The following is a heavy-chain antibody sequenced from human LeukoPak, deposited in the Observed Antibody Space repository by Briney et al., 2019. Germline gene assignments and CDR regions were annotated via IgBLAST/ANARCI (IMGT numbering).Heavy chain of an antibody. CDR1: GFTFSSYG. CDR3: ARRAGGGVYYFDY. CDR2: ISSSSSTI. D-gene: IGHD2-8*01. J-gene: IGHJ4*02. V-gene: IGHV3-48*01. Sequence: GGSLRLSCVVSGFTFSSYGMHWVRQAPGKGLEWVSYISSSSSTIYYADSVKGRFTISRDNAKNSLYLQMNSLRAEDTAVYYCARRAGGGVYYFDYWGQGTLVTVSS.